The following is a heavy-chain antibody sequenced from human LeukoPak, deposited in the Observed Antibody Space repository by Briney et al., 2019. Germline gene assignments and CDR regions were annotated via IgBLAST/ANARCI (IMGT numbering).Heavy chain of an antibody. CDR2: IYYSGST. D-gene: IGHD5-12*01. J-gene: IGHJ3*02. CDR1: GGSISSGDYY. V-gene: IGHV4-30-4*01. CDR3: ARGGYSGYDGPLDAFDI. Sequence: PSETLSLTCTVSGGSISSGDYYWSWIRQPPGKGLEWIGYIYYSGSTYYNPSLKSRVTISVDTSKNQFPLKLSSVTAADTAAYYCARGGYSGYDGPLDAFDIWGQGTMVTVSS.